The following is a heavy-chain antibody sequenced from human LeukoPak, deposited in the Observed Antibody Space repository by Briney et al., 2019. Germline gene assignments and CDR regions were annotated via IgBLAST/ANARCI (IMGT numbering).Heavy chain of an antibody. CDR3: ARQAYSSNLGWFDP. CDR2: IYNSGST. J-gene: IGHJ5*02. Sequence: SETLTLTSTVSGGSISSSTYYWGWIRQPPGKGLEWIGNIYNSGSTYYNPSLKSRVTISVDTSKNQFSLKLSSVTAAATAAYYCARQAYSSNLGWFDPWGQ. V-gene: IGHV4-39*01. D-gene: IGHD6-13*01. CDR1: GGSISSSTYY.